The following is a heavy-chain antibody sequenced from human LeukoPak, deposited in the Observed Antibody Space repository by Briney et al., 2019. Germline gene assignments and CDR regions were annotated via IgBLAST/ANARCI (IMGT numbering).Heavy chain of an antibody. D-gene: IGHD2-2*02. J-gene: IGHJ4*02. CDR1: GFTFSSYS. CDR3: ARGGLGYCSSTSCHKAIYFDY. V-gene: IGHV3-21*01. Sequence: GGSLRLSCAASGFTFSSYSMNWVRQAPGKGPEWVSSISSSSSYIYYADSVKGRFTISRDNAKNSLYLQMNSLRAEDTAVYYCARGGLGYCSSTSCHKAIYFDYWGQGTLVTVSS. CDR2: ISSSSSYI.